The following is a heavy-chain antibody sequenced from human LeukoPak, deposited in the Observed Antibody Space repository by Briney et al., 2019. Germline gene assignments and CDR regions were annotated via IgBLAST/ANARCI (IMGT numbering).Heavy chain of an antibody. D-gene: IGHD3-22*01. J-gene: IGHJ4*02. CDR3: ARRGGYYDSSGYYFDY. V-gene: IGHV4-30-2*01. Sequence: SQTLSLTCTVSGGSISSGGYYWSWIRQPPGKGLEWIGYIYHSGSTYYNPSLKSRVTISVDRSKNQFSLKLSSVTAADTAVYYCARRGGYYDSSGYYFDYRGQGTLVTVSS. CDR2: IYHSGST. CDR1: GGSISSGGYY.